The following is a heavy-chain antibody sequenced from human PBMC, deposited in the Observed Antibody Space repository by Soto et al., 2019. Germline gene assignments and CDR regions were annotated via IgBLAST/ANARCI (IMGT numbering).Heavy chain of an antibody. CDR2: INWNGGSK. Sequence: EVQLVESGGGVVRPGGSLRLSCAASGFTFDEYALTWVRQAPGKGLEWVAGINWNGGSKGYADSVKGRFTISRDNAKSSLYLQMNTLRAEDTAFYFCARATQSYYDTSGYYSYVHWGQGAQVTVSS. D-gene: IGHD3-22*01. CDR1: GFTFDEYA. V-gene: IGHV3-20*04. J-gene: IGHJ4*02. CDR3: ARATQSYYDTSGYYSYVH.